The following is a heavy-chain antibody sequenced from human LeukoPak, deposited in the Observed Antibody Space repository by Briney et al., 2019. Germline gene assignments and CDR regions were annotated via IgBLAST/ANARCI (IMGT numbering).Heavy chain of an antibody. CDR1: RGTFSSYT. V-gene: IGHV1-69*13. CDR3: ARVNCGGDCYSDRGAFDI. CDR2: IIPIFGTA. J-gene: IGHJ3*02. D-gene: IGHD2-21*02. Sequence: ASVKVSCKASRGTFSSYTITWVRQAPGQGLEWMGGIIPIFGTANYAQKFQGRVTITADESTSTAYMELSSVRSKDTAVYYCARVNCGGDCYSDRGAFDIWGQGTMVTVSS.